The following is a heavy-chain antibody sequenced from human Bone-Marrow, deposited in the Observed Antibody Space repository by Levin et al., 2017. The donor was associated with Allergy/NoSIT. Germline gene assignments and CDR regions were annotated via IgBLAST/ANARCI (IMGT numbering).Heavy chain of an antibody. D-gene: IGHD1-14*01. CDR3: ARVTQALYYFDY. V-gene: IGHV1-2*06. CDR1: GYTFTGYY. CDR2: INPNSGGT. Sequence: ASVKVSCKASGYTFTGYYMHWVRQAPGQGLEWMGRINPNSGGTNYAQKFQGRVTMTRDTSISTAYMELSRLRSDDTAVYYCARVTQALYYFDYWGQGTLVTVSS. J-gene: IGHJ4*02.